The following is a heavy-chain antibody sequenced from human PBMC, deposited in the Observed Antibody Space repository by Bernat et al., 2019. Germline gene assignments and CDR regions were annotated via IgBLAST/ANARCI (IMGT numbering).Heavy chain of an antibody. D-gene: IGHD3-16*02. Sequence: QMQLVQSGPEVKKPGTSVKVSCKASGFTFTSSAVQWVRQARGQRLEWIGWIVVGSGNTNYAQKFQERVTITRDMSTSTAYMELSSLRSEDTAVYYCAAVGGGDILFGFGYWGQGTLVTVSS. CDR3: AAVGGGDILFGFGY. V-gene: IGHV1-58*01. CDR1: GFTFTSSA. J-gene: IGHJ4*02. CDR2: IVVGSGNT.